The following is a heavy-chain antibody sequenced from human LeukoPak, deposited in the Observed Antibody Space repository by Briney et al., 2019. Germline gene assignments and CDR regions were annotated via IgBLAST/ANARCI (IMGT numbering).Heavy chain of an antibody. Sequence: PGRSLRLSCAASGFTFSSYGMHWVRQAPGKGLEWVAVIWYDGSNKYYADSVKGRFTISRDNPKNTLYLQMNSLRAEDTAVYYCARGFKLLWFGSFDYWGQGTLVTVSS. CDR2: IWYDGSNK. V-gene: IGHV3-33*01. J-gene: IGHJ4*02. D-gene: IGHD3-10*01. CDR3: ARGFKLLWFGSFDY. CDR1: GFTFSSYG.